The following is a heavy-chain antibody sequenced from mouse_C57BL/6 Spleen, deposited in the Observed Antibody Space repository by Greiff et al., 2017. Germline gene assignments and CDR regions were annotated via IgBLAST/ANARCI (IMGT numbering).Heavy chain of an antibody. D-gene: IGHD2-12*01. J-gene: IGHJ3*01. Sequence: EVKVVESGGGLVQSGRSLRLSCATSGFTFSDFYMEWVRQAPGKGLEWIAASRNKANDYTTEYSASVKGRFIVSRDTSQSILYLQLNALRAEDTAIYYCARDDSYLAWFAYWGQGTLVTVAA. CDR2: SRNKANDYTT. V-gene: IGHV7-1*01. CDR3: ARDDSYLAWFAY. CDR1: GFTFSDFY.